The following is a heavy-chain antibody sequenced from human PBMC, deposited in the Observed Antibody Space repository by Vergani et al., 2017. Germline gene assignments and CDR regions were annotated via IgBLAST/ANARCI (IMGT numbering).Heavy chain of an antibody. CDR2: IYYSGST. CDR3: ARNPYCGGDCYSDAFDI. CDR1: GGSISSYY. V-gene: IGHV4-59*01. J-gene: IGHJ3*02. Sequence: QVQLQESGPGLVKPSETLSPTCTVSGGSISSYYWSWIRQPPGKGLEWIGYIYYSGSTNYNPSLKSRVTISVDTSKNQFSLKLSSVTAADTAVDYCARNPYCGGDCYSDAFDIWGQGTMVTVSS. D-gene: IGHD2-21*02.